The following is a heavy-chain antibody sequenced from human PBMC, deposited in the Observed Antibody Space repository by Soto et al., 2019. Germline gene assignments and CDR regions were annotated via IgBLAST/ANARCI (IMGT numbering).Heavy chain of an antibody. D-gene: IGHD1-26*01. Sequence: GGSLRLSCAASGFTFNSYGMHWVRQGPGNGLEWVAFISYDSTKTYYADSVKGRFTISRDNSNSALYVQMNSLTGEDTAVYYCARPRSAWSEFHYYSLDVWGQGTTATVSS. CDR2: ISYDSTKT. CDR3: ARPRSAWSEFHYYSLDV. J-gene: IGHJ6*02. V-gene: IGHV3-30*03. CDR1: GFTFNSYG.